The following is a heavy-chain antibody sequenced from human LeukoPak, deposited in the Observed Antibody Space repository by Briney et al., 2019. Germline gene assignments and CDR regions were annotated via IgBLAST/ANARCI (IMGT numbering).Heavy chain of an antibody. CDR3: AVTWGYCSGGSCPYYFDY. D-gene: IGHD2-15*01. V-gene: IGHV1-69*05. CDR1: GGTFSSYA. J-gene: IGHJ4*02. Sequence: SMKVSCKASGGTFSSYAISWVRQAPGRGLEWMGRIIPIFGTANYAQKFQGRVTITTDESTSTAYMELSSLRSEDTAVYYCAVTWGYCSGGSCPYYFDYWGQGTLVTVSS. CDR2: IIPIFGTA.